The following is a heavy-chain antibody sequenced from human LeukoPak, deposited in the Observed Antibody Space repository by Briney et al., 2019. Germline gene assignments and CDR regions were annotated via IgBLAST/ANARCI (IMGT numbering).Heavy chain of an antibody. J-gene: IGHJ6*02. CDR1: GFTFSSYA. Sequence: GGSLRLSCAASGFTFSSYAMHWVRQAPGKGLEWVAVISYDGSNKYYADSVKGRFTISRDNSKNTLYLQMNSLRAEDTAVYYCARDHVLDYGGNSDSYYYGMDVWGQGTTVTVSS. D-gene: IGHD4-23*01. V-gene: IGHV3-30-3*01. CDR3: ARDHVLDYGGNSDSYYYGMDV. CDR2: ISYDGSNK.